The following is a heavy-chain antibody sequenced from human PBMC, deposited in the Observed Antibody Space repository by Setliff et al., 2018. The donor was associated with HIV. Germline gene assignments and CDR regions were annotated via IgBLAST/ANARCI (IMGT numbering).Heavy chain of an antibody. Sequence: GGSLRLSCAASGFTFSNYAMSWVRQAPGKGLEWVSAIYGSSGSTNYADSVKGRLTISRDNSKNMLYLQMNSLRAEDTAVYYCAKGQDGLRYNWFDPWGHGTLVTVSS. CDR3: AKGQDGLRYNWFDP. CDR1: GFTFSNYA. J-gene: IGHJ5*02. V-gene: IGHV3-23*01. CDR2: IYGSSGST.